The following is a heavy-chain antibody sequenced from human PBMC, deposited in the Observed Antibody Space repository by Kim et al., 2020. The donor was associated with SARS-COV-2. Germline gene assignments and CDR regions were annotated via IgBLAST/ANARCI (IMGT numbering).Heavy chain of an antibody. CDR3: ARDPEWLPDLGV. D-gene: IGHD5-12*01. Sequence: SVKVSCKASGGNFRSYAISWVRQAPGQGLEWMGRIMPFFGITNSAQKFQGRVTFTADKSTSTLYLELSSLGYEDTAVYYCARDPEWLPDLGVWGEGTTV. CDR2: IMPFFGIT. V-gene: IGHV1-69*04. J-gene: IGHJ6*02. CDR1: GGNFRSYA.